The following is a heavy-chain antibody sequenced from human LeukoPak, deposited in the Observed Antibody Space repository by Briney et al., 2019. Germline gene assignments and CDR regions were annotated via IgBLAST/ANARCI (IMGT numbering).Heavy chain of an antibody. CDR1: GFTFSSYW. Sequence: GGSLRLSCAASGFTFSSYWMIWVRQPPGKGREWVANIKQDGREKYYVDSVKGRFTISRDNAKNSLYLQMNSLRAEDTAVYYCARDYYFDYWGQGTLVTVSS. V-gene: IGHV3-7*01. CDR3: ARDYYFDY. J-gene: IGHJ4*02. CDR2: IKQDGREK.